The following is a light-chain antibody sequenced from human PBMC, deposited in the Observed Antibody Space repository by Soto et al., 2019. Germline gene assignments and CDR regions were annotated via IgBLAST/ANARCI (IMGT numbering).Light chain of an antibody. CDR1: QSISYW. J-gene: IGKJ1*01. V-gene: IGKV1-5*03. CDR3: QQNNNYWT. CDR2: KAS. Sequence: DIQMTQSPSTLSASVGDRVTITCRASQSISYWLAWYQQKPGKAPNLLIYKASSLESGVPSRFSGSGSGTEFTLTISSLQPDDFATYYCQQNNNYWTFGQGTKVEIQ.